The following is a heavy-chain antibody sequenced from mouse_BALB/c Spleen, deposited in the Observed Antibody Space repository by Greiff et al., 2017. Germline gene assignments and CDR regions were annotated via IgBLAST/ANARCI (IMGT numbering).Heavy chain of an antibody. J-gene: IGHJ4*01. D-gene: IGHD2-1*01. CDR2: IWSGGST. Sequence: QVQLQQSGPGLVQPSQSLSITCTASGSSLTSYGVHWVRQSPGKGLEWLGVIWSGGSTDYDAAFLSRLSISKDNSTGQVFCKMNSLQANDSAIYYCARMRGNCDAMDYWGQGTSVTVSS. CDR3: ARMRGNCDAMDY. V-gene: IGHV2-2*02. CDR1: GSSLTSYG.